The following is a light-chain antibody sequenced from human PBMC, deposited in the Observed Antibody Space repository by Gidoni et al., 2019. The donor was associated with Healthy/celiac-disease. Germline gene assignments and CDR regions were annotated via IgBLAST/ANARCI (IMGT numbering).Light chain of an antibody. V-gene: IGKV1-39*01. CDR1: QSISSY. CDR2: AAS. J-gene: IGKJ1*01. Sequence: DIQMTQSPSSLSASVRDRVTITCRASQSISSYLNWYQQKPGKAPKLLIYAASSLQSGVPSRFRGSGSGTDFTLTISSLQPEDFATYYCQQSYSTPRTFGQXTKVEFK. CDR3: QQSYSTPRT.